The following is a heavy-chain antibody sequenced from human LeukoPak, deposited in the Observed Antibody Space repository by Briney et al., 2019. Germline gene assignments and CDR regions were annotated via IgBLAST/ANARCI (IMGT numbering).Heavy chain of an antibody. V-gene: IGHV3-48*04. CDR3: ARDTRGESDY. J-gene: IGHJ4*01. Sequence: GGSLRLSCAASGFPFRTYGMKWVRQAPGEGLEWISYINSNSDTVHYSNSVEGRFTISRDNAKNSLYLQMNSLRAEDTAMYYCARDTRGESDYWGHGTLVTVSS. CDR1: GFPFRTYG. CDR2: INSNSDTV. D-gene: IGHD2-2*01.